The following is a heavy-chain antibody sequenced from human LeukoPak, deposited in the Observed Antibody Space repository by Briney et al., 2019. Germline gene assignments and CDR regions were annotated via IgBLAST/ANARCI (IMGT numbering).Heavy chain of an antibody. CDR2: ISWNSGSI. D-gene: IGHD5-12*01. J-gene: IGHJ4*02. Sequence: PGGSLRLSCAASGFTFYAYAMHWVRQAPGQGLEWVSGISWNSGSIGYADSVKGRFTISRDNAKNSLYLQMSSLRAEDTALYYCAKGVVATISENFDYWGQGTLVTVSS. CDR1: GFTFYAYA. V-gene: IGHV3-9*01. CDR3: AKGVVATISENFDY.